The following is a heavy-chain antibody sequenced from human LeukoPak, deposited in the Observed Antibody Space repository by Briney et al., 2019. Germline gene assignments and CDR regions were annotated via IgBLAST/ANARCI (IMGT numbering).Heavy chain of an antibody. CDR2: IYYTGST. J-gene: IGHJ5*02. Sequence: SETLSLTCSVSGASVSSGSFYWGWLRQSPGKGLEWIATIYYTGSTYYDPSLKSRVYISIDTSNDQFSLNVKSVSAADTAVYYCARHSGSGSLSRPFDPWGQGTLVTVTS. V-gene: IGHV4-39*01. D-gene: IGHD3-10*01. CDR3: ARHSGSGSLSRPFDP. CDR1: GASVSSGSFY.